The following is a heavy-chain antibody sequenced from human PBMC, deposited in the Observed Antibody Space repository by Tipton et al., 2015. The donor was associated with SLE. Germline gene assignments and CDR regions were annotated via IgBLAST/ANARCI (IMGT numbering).Heavy chain of an antibody. V-gene: IGHV4-59*01. Sequence: TLSLTCTVSGGSINEYYWSWIRQPPGKGLEWIGYIYYSGSTNYDPSLKSRVTISVDTSKNQFSLKLSSVTAADTAVYYCARDKKAPSYYYYYMDVWGKGTTVTVSS. J-gene: IGHJ6*03. CDR3: ARDKKAPSYYYYYMDV. CDR1: GGSINEYY. CDR2: IYYSGST.